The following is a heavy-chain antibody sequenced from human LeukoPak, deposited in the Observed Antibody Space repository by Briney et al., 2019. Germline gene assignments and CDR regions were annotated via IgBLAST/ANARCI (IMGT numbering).Heavy chain of an antibody. J-gene: IGHJ4*02. CDR2: ISGSGGST. V-gene: IGHV3-23*01. CDR3: APQSPPGYGGNPYY. Sequence: GGSLRLSCAASGFTFSSYAMSWVRQAPGKGLEWVSAISGSGGSTYYADSAKGRFTISRDNSKNTLYLQMNSLRAEDTAVYYCAPQSPPGYGGNPYYWGQGTLVTVSS. D-gene: IGHD4-23*01. CDR1: GFTFSSYA.